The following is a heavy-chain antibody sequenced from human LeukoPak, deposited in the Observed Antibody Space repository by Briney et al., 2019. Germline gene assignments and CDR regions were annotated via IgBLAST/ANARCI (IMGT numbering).Heavy chain of an antibody. CDR3: ARAGYTYITLYY. Sequence: GGSLRLSCAASGFTFSDYWMTWVRQAPGKGLEWVANIKQDGSDKHYVDSVKDRFIISRDNAKNSLYLQMNSLRAEDTAVYYCARAGYTYITLYYWGQGTLVTVSS. J-gene: IGHJ4*02. V-gene: IGHV3-7*01. D-gene: IGHD5-18*01. CDR2: IKQDGSDK. CDR1: GFTFSDYW.